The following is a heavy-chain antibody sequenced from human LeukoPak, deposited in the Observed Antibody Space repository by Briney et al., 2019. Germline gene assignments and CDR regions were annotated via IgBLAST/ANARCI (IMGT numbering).Heavy chain of an antibody. V-gene: IGHV1-18*04. CDR1: GYTFTGYY. CDR2: ISAYNGNT. J-gene: IGHJ5*02. Sequence: RASVKVSCKASGYTFTGYYMHWVRQAPGQGLEWMGWISAYNGNTNYAQKLQGRVTMTTDTSTSTAYMELRSLRSDDTAVYYCARKVVVAATENWFDPWGQGTLVTVSS. D-gene: IGHD2-15*01. CDR3: ARKVVVAATENWFDP.